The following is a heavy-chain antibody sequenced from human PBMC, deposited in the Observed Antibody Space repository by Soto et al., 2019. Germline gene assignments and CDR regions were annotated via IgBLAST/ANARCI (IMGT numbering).Heavy chain of an antibody. Sequence: SETLSLTCTVSGGSVSPYYWSWIRQPPGRGLEWIGYIYYSGSTNYNPSLKSRVTISVDTSKNQFSLKLSSVTAADTAVYYCARDIGGYYDSSSYANWGQGTLVT. D-gene: IGHD3-22*01. CDR3: ARDIGGYYDSSSYAN. CDR1: GGSVSPYY. J-gene: IGHJ4*02. CDR2: IYYSGST. V-gene: IGHV4-59*02.